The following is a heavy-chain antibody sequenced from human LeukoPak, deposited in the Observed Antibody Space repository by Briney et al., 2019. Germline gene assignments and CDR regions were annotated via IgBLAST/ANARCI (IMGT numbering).Heavy chain of an antibody. Sequence: GASVKVPCKASGYTFTSYYMHWVRQAPGQGLEWMGWINTNMGDTNYAQKFQGRVTMTRDTSISTAYMALSSLTSDDTAVYYCARSNYGGQGAGDNWFDPWGQGTLVTVSS. CDR1: GYTFTSYY. D-gene: IGHD2-21*01. CDR2: INTNMGDT. CDR3: ARSNYGGQGAGDNWFDP. J-gene: IGHJ5*02. V-gene: IGHV1-2*02.